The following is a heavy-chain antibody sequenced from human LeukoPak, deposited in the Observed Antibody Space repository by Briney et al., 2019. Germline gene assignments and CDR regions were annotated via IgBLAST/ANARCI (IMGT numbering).Heavy chain of an antibody. CDR2: ISSSSSTI. V-gene: IGHV3-48*01. CDR1: GFTFSSYE. D-gene: IGHD3-22*01. CDR3: ARVDSSGYYAYFDY. J-gene: IGHJ4*02. Sequence: GGSLRLSCAASGFTFSSYEMNWVRQAPGKGLEWVSYISSSSSTIYYADSVKGRFTISRDNAKNSLYLQMNSLRAEDTAAYYCARVDSSGYYAYFDYWGQGTLVTVSS.